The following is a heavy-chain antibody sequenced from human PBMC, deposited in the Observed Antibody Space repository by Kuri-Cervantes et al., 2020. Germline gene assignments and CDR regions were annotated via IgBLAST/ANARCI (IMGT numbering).Heavy chain of an antibody. Sequence: GGSLRLSCAASGFTFSSYDMHWVRQATGKGLEWVSAIGTAGDTYYPGSVKGRFTISRENAKNSLYLQMNSLRAGDTAVYYCARDRIAAAGTVGAKGGGGELDYWGQGTLVTVSS. CDR1: GFTFSSYD. D-gene: IGHD6-13*01. CDR2: IGTAGDT. CDR3: ARDRIAAAGTVGAKGGGGELDY. V-gene: IGHV3-13*01. J-gene: IGHJ4*02.